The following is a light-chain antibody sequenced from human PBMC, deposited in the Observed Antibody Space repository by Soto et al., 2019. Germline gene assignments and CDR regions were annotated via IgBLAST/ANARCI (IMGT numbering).Light chain of an antibody. J-gene: IGLJ1*01. CDR3: TSYAGSNNFPYV. CDR1: SSDVGGYDY. CDR2: EVS. Sequence: QFVLTQPPSASGSPGQSVTISCTGTSSDVGGYDYVSWYQQHPGEAPKLMIYEVSKRPSGVPDRFSGSKSGNTASLAVSGLQAEDEADYYCTSYAGSNNFPYVFGTGTKVTVL. V-gene: IGLV2-8*01.